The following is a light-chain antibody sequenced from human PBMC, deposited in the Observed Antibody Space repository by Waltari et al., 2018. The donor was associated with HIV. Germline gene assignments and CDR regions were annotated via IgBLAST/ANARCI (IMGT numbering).Light chain of an antibody. CDR3: QQSYNSPMWT. J-gene: IGKJ1*01. Sequence: DIQMTQSPSSLSASVGDRVTITCRASQSISSYLNWFQQKPGKAPKLLIYGASTLQSGVPPRFSGSGSGTDFTLTISSLQLEDFATYYCQQSYNSPMWTFGQGTKVEIK. CDR2: GAS. V-gene: IGKV1-39*01. CDR1: QSISSY.